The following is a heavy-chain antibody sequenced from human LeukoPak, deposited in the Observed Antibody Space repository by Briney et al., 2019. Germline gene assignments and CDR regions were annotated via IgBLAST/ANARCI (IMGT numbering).Heavy chain of an antibody. CDR1: GFTFSSYS. V-gene: IGHV3-48*04. D-gene: IGHD3-10*01. CDR2: ISSGSSSR. CDR3: ARGFGGAQQYYFDY. Sequence: GGSLRLSCAASGFTFSSYSMNWVRQAPGKGLEWVSYISSGSSSRYYADSVKGRFTISRDNAKNSLYLQMNSLRAEDTAVYYCARGFGGAQQYYFDYWGQGTLVTVSS. J-gene: IGHJ4*02.